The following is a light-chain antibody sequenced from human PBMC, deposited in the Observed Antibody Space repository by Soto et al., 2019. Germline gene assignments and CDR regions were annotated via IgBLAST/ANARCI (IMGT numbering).Light chain of an antibody. CDR3: SSYRRGSTYV. J-gene: IGLJ1*01. Sequence: QSVLTQPASVSRSPGQWITVSCTGTSSDVGGYNYVSWYQQHPGKAPRLMIYDVTNRPSGVSNRFSGSKSGNTASLTISGLQAEDEADYYCSSYRRGSTYVFGTGTKVTVL. CDR2: DVT. V-gene: IGLV2-14*01. CDR1: SSDVGGYNY.